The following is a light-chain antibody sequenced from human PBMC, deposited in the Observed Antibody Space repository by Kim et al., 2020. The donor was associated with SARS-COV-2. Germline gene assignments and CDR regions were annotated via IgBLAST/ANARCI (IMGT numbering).Light chain of an antibody. CDR3: QQDYNLPTWT. CDR2: GAA. CDR1: QSVSSSY. Sequence: PGGRATPSCRASQSVSSSYLTWYQQKPGQAPRLIIYGAATRATGIPARFSGSWSGTDFTLTISSLQPEDFAVYYCQQDYNLPTWTFGQGTKVDIK. V-gene: IGKV3D-7*01. J-gene: IGKJ1*01.